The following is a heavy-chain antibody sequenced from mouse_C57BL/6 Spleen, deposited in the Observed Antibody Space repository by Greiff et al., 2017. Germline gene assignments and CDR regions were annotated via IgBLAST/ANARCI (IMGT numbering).Heavy chain of an antibody. V-gene: IGHV1-20*01. Sequence: VQLKESGPELVKPGDSVKISCKASGYSFTGYFMNWVMQSHGKSLEWIGRINPYNGDTFYNQKFKGKGTLTVDKSSSTGQMELRRLTSEDSAVYYWGRWEGSSYWYFEVWGTGTTVTVSS. CDR1: GYSFTGYF. D-gene: IGHD1-1*01. CDR3: GRWEGSSYWYFEV. J-gene: IGHJ1*03. CDR2: INPYNGDT.